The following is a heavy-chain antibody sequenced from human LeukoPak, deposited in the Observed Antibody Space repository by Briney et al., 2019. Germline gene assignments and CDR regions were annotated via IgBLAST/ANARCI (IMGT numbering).Heavy chain of an antibody. Sequence: SETLSLTCTVSGGSISSYYWSWIRQPPGKGLELIGYIYYSGGTNYNPSLKSRVTISVDTSKNQFSLKLSCVTAADTAVYDCARGSSPWPFDYWGQGTLVTVSS. CDR2: IYYSGGT. D-gene: IGHD6-6*01. V-gene: IGHV4-59*01. CDR1: GGSISSYY. CDR3: ARGSSPWPFDY. J-gene: IGHJ4*02.